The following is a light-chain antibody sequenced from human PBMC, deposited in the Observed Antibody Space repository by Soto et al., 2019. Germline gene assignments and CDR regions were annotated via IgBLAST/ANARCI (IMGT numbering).Light chain of an antibody. J-gene: IGKJ3*01. CDR3: QQRSDWPFT. Sequence: EIVLTQSRFSLCLSPGERATLAYRATHSISSYLPSYQQKPGQPPRLVIYDASNRATGIPARFSGRGSGPDFTLTISSLEPEDFAVYYCQQRSDWPFTFGPGTKGDI. CDR2: DAS. V-gene: IGKV3-11*01. CDR1: HSISSY.